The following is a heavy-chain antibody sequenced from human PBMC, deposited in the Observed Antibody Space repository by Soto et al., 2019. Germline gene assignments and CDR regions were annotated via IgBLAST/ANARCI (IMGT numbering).Heavy chain of an antibody. CDR2: IYYSGST. V-gene: IGHV4-31*03. D-gene: IGHD3-9*01. CDR1: GGSISSGGYY. J-gene: IGHJ4*02. Sequence: QVQLQESGPGLVKPSQTLSLTCTVSGGSISSGGYYWSWIRQHPGKGLEWIGYIYYSGSTYYYPSLKSRVTISVDTSNSRFSLKLSSVTAADTAVYYCARAEYDILPGYYQGFFDYWGQGTLVTVSS. CDR3: ARAEYDILPGYYQGFFDY.